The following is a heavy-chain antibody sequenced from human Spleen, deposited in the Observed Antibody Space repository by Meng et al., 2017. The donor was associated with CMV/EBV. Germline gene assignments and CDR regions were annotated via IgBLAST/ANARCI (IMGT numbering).Heavy chain of an antibody. V-gene: IGHV1-18*01. CDR1: YPFPTYG. CDR2: TSGHNANT. Sequence: YPFPTYGIAWVRRAPGQGLEWLGWTSGHNANTMYAQKLQGRVTMTTDTSTNTAYMELRSLTSDDTAFYYCARVPAPYYYDASGPFDYWGQGTLVTVSS. D-gene: IGHD3-22*01. CDR3: ARVPAPYYYDASGPFDY. J-gene: IGHJ4*02.